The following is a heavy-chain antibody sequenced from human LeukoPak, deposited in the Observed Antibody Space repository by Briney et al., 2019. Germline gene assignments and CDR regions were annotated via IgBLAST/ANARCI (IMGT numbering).Heavy chain of an antibody. Sequence: SGGSLRLSCAASGFTFSSYAMSWVRQAPGKGLEWVSATRGSGGSTYYADSVKGRFTISRDNSKNTLYLKMNSLRAEDTAVYYCAKDTDPVAFDYWGQGTLVTVSS. D-gene: IGHD6-19*01. CDR3: AKDTDPVAFDY. CDR1: GFTFSSYA. CDR2: TRGSGGST. V-gene: IGHV3-23*01. J-gene: IGHJ4*02.